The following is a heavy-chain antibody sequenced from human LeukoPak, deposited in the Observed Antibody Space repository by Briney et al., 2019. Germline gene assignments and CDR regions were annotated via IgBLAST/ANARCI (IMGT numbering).Heavy chain of an antibody. D-gene: IGHD2-15*01. CDR2: IHNSGAT. J-gene: IGHJ5*02. CDR1: GGSISSSSYY. Sequence: SETLSLTCSVSGGSISSSSYYWVWIRQPPGKGLEWIATIHNSGATYYNPSLKCRVTISVDTSKNQFSLKLSFVTAADTAVYYCARYCSGGSCGSSNWFDPWGQGTLVTVSS. V-gene: IGHV4-39*01. CDR3: ARYCSGGSCGSSNWFDP.